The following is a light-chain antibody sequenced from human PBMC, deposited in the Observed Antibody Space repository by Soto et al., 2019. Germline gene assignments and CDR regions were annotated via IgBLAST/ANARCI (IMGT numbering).Light chain of an antibody. J-gene: IGKJ5*01. CDR2: AAS. CDR1: QAISND. CDR3: QQLHSDTNT. V-gene: IGKV1-9*01. Sequence: IPRTPSSSSLSASVGDRVTITCRASQAISNDLDWYQQKPGKAPKLLIYAASTLQSGVPLRFSVSGSGTSFTLTISSLKNEDFATYYCQQLHSDTNTFGQGTRLEIK.